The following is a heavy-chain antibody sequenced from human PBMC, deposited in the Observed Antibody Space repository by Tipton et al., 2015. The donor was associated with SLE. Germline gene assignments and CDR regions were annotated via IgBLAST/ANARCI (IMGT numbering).Heavy chain of an antibody. V-gene: IGHV4-59*11. Sequence: TLSLTCTVSGGSISSHYWSWIRQPPGKGLEWIGYIYYSGSTNYNPSLKSRVTISVDTSKNQFSLKLSSVTAADTAVYYCARGGSYSSGWHPDYWGQGTLVTVSS. D-gene: IGHD6-19*01. J-gene: IGHJ4*02. CDR3: ARGGSYSSGWHPDY. CDR1: GGSISSHY. CDR2: IYYSGST.